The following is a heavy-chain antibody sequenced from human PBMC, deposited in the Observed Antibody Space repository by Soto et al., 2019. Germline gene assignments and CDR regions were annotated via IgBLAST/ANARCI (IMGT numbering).Heavy chain of an antibody. V-gene: IGHV4-30-4*01. CDR2: IHNGGST. CDR3: ARGASGDKVDY. J-gene: IGHJ4*02. Sequence: QVQLQESGPGLVKPSQTLSLTCTVSGGSISSGDNCWSWIRQTPGRGLEWIGHIHNGGSTYSNPALRSRVSLSVDTSKNQFSLDLSSVTAADTAVYYCARGASGDKVDYWGQGALVTVSS. D-gene: IGHD7-27*01. CDR1: GGSISSGDNC.